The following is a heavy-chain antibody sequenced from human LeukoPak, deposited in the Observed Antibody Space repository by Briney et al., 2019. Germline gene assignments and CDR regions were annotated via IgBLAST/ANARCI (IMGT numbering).Heavy chain of an antibody. CDR3: VREGISNYFFDY. CDR1: GFTFSTYK. CDR2: IDSGAPTI. J-gene: IGHJ4*02. D-gene: IGHD3-10*01. Sequence: GGSLRLSCAASGFTFSTYKMHWVRQAPGKGLEWVSFIDSGAPTIYYADSVKGRFTISRDNAKNSLYLQMNSLRAEDTALYYCVREGISNYFFDYWGQGNLVTVSS. V-gene: IGHV3-48*03.